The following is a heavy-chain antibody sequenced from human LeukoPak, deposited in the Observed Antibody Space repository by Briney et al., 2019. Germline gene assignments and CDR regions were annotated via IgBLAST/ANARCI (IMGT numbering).Heavy chain of an antibody. CDR2: IGSSSSYI. J-gene: IGHJ4*02. CDR3: VAMGYNYFDP. D-gene: IGHD5-18*01. Sequence: GGSRRLSCAASGFTFSTYSMNWVRQAPGKGLEWVSYIGSSSSYIDYAGSVRGRFTVSRDNAKNSLYLQMNSLRDEDTAVYYGVAMGYNYFDPWGQGSLVIVSS. V-gene: IGHV3-21*01. CDR1: GFTFSTYS.